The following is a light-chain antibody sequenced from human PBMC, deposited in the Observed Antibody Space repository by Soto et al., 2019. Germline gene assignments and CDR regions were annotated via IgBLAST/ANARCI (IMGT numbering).Light chain of an antibody. V-gene: IGLV2-8*01. J-gene: IGLJ2*01. CDR1: SSNVGAYKY. CDR2: EVS. Sequence: QSALTQPPSASGSPGQSVTISCTGTSSNVGAYKYVSWYQQHPGKAPKLIIYEVSNRPSGVPDRFSGSKSGNTASLTVSGLQAEDEAGYFCSSYTGTNNFVVFGGGTQLTVL. CDR3: SSYTGTNNFVV.